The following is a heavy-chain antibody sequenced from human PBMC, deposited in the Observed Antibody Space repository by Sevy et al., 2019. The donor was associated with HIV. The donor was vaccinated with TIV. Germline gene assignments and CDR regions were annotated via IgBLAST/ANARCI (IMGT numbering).Heavy chain of an antibody. J-gene: IGHJ4*02. D-gene: IGHD3-9*01. Sequence: QLGGSLRLSCAASGFTFSSCAMSWVRQAPGKGLEWVPGISGSGGTTYYTDSLKGRFTISRDNSKNTLYLQMNSLRAEDTAVYYCAKSAGRGDYNQYFDYWGQGTLVTVSS. CDR3: AKSAGRGDYNQYFDY. V-gene: IGHV3-23*01. CDR1: GFTFSSCA. CDR2: ISGSGGTT.